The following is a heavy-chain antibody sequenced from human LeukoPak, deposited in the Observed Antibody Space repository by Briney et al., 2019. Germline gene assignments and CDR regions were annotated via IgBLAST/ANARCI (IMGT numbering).Heavy chain of an antibody. D-gene: IGHD3-10*01. V-gene: IGHV4-61*01. J-gene: IGHJ4*02. CDR1: GDSLTTTSYY. Sequence: PSETLSLTCSVSGDSLTTTSYYWSWIRQPPGKGLEWIGYIYYSGSTNYNPSLKSRVTISVDTSKNQFSLKLSSVTAADTAVYYCARLRVRGVTHFFDYWGQGTLVTVSS. CDR3: ARLRVRGVTHFFDY. CDR2: IYYSGST.